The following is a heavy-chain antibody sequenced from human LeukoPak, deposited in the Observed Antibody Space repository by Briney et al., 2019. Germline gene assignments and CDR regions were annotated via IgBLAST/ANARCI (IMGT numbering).Heavy chain of an antibody. D-gene: IGHD6-19*01. J-gene: IGHJ4*02. CDR2: IYYNGNT. CDR1: GGSISSWY. Sequence: PSETLSLTCTVSGGSISSWYWSWIRQPPGKGLEWIGYIYYNGNTNYNPSLKSRVAMSVDTSKNQFSLKLSSVTAADTAVYYCAKNEYSTGWSPVKYWGQGILVTVSS. V-gene: IGHV4-59*08. CDR3: AKNEYSTGWSPVKY.